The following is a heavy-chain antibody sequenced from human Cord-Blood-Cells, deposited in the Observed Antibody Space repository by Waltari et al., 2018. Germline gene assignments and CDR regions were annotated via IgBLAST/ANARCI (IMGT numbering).Heavy chain of an antibody. Sequence: QVQLVQSGAAVNKPAASVKVSCKVSGYPLTELSIHLLRQAPGKGLESMGGFDPEDGETIYAQKFQGRVTMTEDTSTDTAYMELSSLRSEDTAVYYCATPYSGSYYYYYGMDVWGQGTTVTVSS. CDR3: ATPYSGSYYYYYGMDV. CDR1: GYPLTELS. D-gene: IGHD1-26*01. V-gene: IGHV1-24*01. CDR2: FDPEDGET. J-gene: IGHJ6*02.